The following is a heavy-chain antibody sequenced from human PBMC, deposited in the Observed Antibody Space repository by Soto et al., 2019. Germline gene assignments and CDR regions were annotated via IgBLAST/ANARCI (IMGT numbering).Heavy chain of an antibody. J-gene: IGHJ6*02. CDR1: GGTFSSYA. Sequence: QVQLVQSGAEVTKPGSSVKVSCKASGGTFSSYAISWVRQAPGQGLEWMGGIIPIFGTANYAQKFQGRVTITADESTSTAYMELSSLRSEDTAVYYCARDQGSGWPANYYGMDVWGQGTTVTVSS. CDR3: ARDQGSGWPANYYGMDV. D-gene: IGHD6-19*01. CDR2: IIPIFGTA. V-gene: IGHV1-69*01.